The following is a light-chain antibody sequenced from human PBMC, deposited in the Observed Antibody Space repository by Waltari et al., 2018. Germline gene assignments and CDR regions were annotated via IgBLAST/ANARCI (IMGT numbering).Light chain of an antibody. Sequence: ETVMPQSPANLSVSPGESVTLSCRASQSISSNLAWSQRKPGQAPRLLIYGASTRATGVPARFSGSGSGTEFTLTISSLQSEDFAVYFCQQYNKWPPAFGQGTKLEIK. CDR2: GAS. CDR3: QQYNKWPPA. V-gene: IGKV3-15*01. CDR1: QSISSN. J-gene: IGKJ1*01.